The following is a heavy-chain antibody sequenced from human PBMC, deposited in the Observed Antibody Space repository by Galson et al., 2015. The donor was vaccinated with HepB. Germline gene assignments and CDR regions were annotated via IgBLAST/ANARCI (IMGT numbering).Heavy chain of an antibody. V-gene: IGHV1-2*04. CDR2: INPNSGDT. J-gene: IGHJ6*02. CDR1: GYTFINYY. D-gene: IGHD2-2*01. Sequence: SVKVSCKASGYTFINYYMHWVRQAPGQGLEWMGWINPNSGDTKYIQKFQGWVTMTRDTSISTAYMELRRLRSDDTAVYYCATSHCSSTSCYYYYGMDVWGQGTTVTVSS. CDR3: ATSHCSSTSCYYYYGMDV.